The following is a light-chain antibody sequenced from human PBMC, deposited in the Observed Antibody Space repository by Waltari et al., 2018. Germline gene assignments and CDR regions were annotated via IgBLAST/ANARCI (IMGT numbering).Light chain of an antibody. V-gene: IGKV1-5*03. Sequence: DIQMTQSPYTLSACVRDRVSITCLASQSIRNWLDWYQPKPGKAPKLLIYRASNLENGVTSRFSGSGFGTEFTLTISSLQPDDFATYYCQQYKINSPVAFGPGTKLDIK. CDR2: RAS. CDR1: QSIRNW. J-gene: IGKJ3*01. CDR3: QQYKINSPVA.